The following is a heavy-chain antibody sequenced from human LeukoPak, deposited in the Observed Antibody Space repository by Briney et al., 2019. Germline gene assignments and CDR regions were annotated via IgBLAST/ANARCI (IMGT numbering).Heavy chain of an antibody. D-gene: IGHD3-3*01. Sequence: SETLSLTCAVYGGSFSGYYWSWIRQPPGKGLEWIGEVNHSGSTNYNPSLKSRVTISVDTSKNQFSLKLSSVTAADTAVYYCARAPLDDFWSGYLGNWFDPWGQGTLVTVSS. V-gene: IGHV4-34*01. J-gene: IGHJ5*02. CDR3: ARAPLDDFWSGYLGNWFDP. CDR1: GGSFSGYY. CDR2: VNHSGST.